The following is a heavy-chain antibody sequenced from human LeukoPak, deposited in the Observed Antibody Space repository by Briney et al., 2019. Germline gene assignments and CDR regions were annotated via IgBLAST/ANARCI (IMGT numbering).Heavy chain of an antibody. CDR2: ISTSSSYI. CDR1: GFTFSSYS. Sequence: PGGSLRLSCAASGFTFSSYSMNWVRQAPGKGLEWVSFISTSSSYIHNADSVKGRFTISRDNAKKSLYLQMNSLRAEDTALYYCARARGHDSSGSHFDYWGQGTLVTVSS. V-gene: IGHV3-21*04. D-gene: IGHD3-22*01. CDR3: ARARGHDSSGSHFDY. J-gene: IGHJ4*02.